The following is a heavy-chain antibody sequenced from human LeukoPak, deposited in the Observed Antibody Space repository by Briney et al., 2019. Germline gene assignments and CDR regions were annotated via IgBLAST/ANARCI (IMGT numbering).Heavy chain of an antibody. CDR3: ARAATIVGATHDWFDP. Sequence: ASVKVSCKASGYTFTSYGISWVRQAPGQGLEWMGWISAYNGNTNYAQKPQGRVTMTTDTSTSTAYMELRSLRSDDTAVYYCARAATIVGATHDWFDPWGQGTLVTVSS. CDR1: GYTFTSYG. J-gene: IGHJ5*02. D-gene: IGHD1-26*01. CDR2: ISAYNGNT. V-gene: IGHV1-18*01.